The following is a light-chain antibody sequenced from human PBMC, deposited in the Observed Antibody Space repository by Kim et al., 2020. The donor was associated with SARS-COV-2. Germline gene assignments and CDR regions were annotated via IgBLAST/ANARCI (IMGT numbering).Light chain of an antibody. CDR2: GAS. V-gene: IGKV1-16*02. CDR1: QDISIY. J-gene: IGKJ5*01. CDR3: QQYVSYPIT. Sequence: DIQMTQSPSSLSASVGDRVTITCRASQDISIYLAWFQQKPGTAPKSLIFGASILQDGVPSKFSGSGSETYFTLTISNLQPEDVATYYCQQYVSYPITFGQGTRLEIK.